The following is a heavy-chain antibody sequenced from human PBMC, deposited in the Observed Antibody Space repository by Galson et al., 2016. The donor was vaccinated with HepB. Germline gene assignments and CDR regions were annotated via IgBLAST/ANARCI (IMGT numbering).Heavy chain of an antibody. CDR3: AKASGSDYFFEH. CDR2: INWDGSAA. Sequence: SLRLSCAASGFTFEDYVIHWVRQAPGKGLEWVSLINWDGSAAFYTDSVKGRFTISRDNRKNSLYLQMNSLTTEDTAFYFCAKASGSDYFFEHWGQGTLVTVSS. CDR1: GFTFEDYV. D-gene: IGHD1-26*01. V-gene: IGHV3-43D*03. J-gene: IGHJ4*02.